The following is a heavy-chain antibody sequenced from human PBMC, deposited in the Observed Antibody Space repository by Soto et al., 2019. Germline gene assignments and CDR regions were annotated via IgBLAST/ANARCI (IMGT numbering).Heavy chain of an antibody. V-gene: IGHV3-23*01. J-gene: IGHJ6*02. CDR2: ASGNGGNT. CDR1: GFTFSSYA. CDR3: ARGHYGMDF. Sequence: GGSLRLSCAASGFTFSSYAMSWVRQAPGKGLEWVSAASGNGGNTYYADSVRGRFTISRDNAKNTLYLQMNSLRDDDTAVYYCARGHYGMDFWGQGTTVTVSS.